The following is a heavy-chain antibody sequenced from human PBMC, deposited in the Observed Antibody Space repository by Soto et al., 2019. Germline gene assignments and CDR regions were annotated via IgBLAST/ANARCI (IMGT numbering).Heavy chain of an antibody. J-gene: IGHJ4*02. Sequence: QVQLVQSGAEEKKPGASVKVSCKASGYTFTSYAMHWVRQAPGQRLEWMGWINAGNGNTKYSQKFQXXVTITRNTSASTAYMELSSLRSEDTAVYYCASESYGGEFDYWGQGTLVTVSS. CDR2: INAGNGNT. CDR3: ASESYGGEFDY. D-gene: IGHD4-17*01. CDR1: GYTFTSYA. V-gene: IGHV1-3*05.